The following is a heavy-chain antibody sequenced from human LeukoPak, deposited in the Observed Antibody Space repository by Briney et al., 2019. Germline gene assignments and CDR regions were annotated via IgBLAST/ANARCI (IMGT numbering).Heavy chain of an antibody. D-gene: IGHD1-26*01. Sequence: GGSLRLSCAASGFTFGIYAMHWVRQAPGKGLEWVAAISYHGSNKYHADSVEGRFAISRDNSKNILYLQMNSLRVEDTAVYYCARTGESGGYFYHGMDVWGQGTPVTVSS. CDR3: ARTGESGGYFYHGMDV. V-gene: IGHV3-30*09. CDR1: GFTFGIYA. CDR2: ISYHGSNK. J-gene: IGHJ6*02.